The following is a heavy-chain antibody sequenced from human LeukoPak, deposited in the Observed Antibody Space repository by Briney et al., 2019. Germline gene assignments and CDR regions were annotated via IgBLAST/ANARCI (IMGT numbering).Heavy chain of an antibody. D-gene: IGHD3-10*01. Sequence: GGSLRLSCAASGFTVSSNYMSWVRQAPGKGLEWVSVIYSGGSTYYADSVKGRFTISRDNAKNSLFLQLNSLRVEDTAVYYCARGLGRGTADYWGQGTLVTVSS. J-gene: IGHJ4*02. CDR3: ARGLGRGTADY. V-gene: IGHV3-53*01. CDR1: GFTVSSNY. CDR2: IYSGGST.